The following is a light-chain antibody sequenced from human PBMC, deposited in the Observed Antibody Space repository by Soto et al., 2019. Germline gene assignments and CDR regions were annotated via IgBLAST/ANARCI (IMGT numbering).Light chain of an antibody. CDR2: DVT. J-gene: IGLJ1*01. CDR1: SSDVGGFNY. Sequence: QSALTQPASVSGSPGQSITISCTGTSSDVGGFNYVSWYQQHPGKAPKLMIYDVTNLPSGVSYRFSGSKYGNTDSLTISGLQAEDEADYYCNSYTSSSTYVFGTGTKLTVL. V-gene: IGLV2-14*03. CDR3: NSYTSSSTYV.